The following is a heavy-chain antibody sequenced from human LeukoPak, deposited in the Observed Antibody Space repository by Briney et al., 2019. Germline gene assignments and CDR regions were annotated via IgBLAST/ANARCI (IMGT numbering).Heavy chain of an antibody. D-gene: IGHD2-2*01. CDR1: GYTFTSYA. V-gene: IGHV1-3*01. J-gene: IGHJ6*02. CDR3: ARGAGYCSSTSCYWGFYYYYGMDV. Sequence: ASVKVSYKASGYTFTSYAMHWVRQAPGQRLEWMGWINAGNGNTKYSQKFQGRVTITRDTSASTAYMELSSLRSEDTAVYYCARGAGYCSSTSCYWGFYYYYGMDVWGQGTTVTVSS. CDR2: INAGNGNT.